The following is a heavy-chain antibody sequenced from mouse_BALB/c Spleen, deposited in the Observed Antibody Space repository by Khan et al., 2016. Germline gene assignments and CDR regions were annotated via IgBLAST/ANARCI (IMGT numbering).Heavy chain of an antibody. J-gene: IGHJ3*01. D-gene: IGHD3-3*01. Sequence: QIQLVQSGPELKKPGETVKISCKASGYTFTNYGMNWVKQAPGKGLKWMGWINTNTGEPTYAEEFKGRFAFSLETSASTAYLQINNLKNEYTATDFCASSQTVGGWFAYWGQGTLVTVSA. CDR3: ASSQTVGGWFAY. CDR2: INTNTGEP. CDR1: GYTFTNYG. V-gene: IGHV9-3*02.